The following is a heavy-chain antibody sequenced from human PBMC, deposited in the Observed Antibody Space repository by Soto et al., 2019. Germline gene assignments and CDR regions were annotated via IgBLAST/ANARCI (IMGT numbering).Heavy chain of an antibody. Sequence: SQTLSLTCTVSGGSISSSRYYFGWIRPPPGKGLEWIGSIYYSGSTYYNPSLKSRVTISVDTSKNQFSLKLSSVTAADTAVYYCARGVGYDSSGYFGWGQGTMVTVSS. CDR1: GGSISSSRYY. CDR2: IYYSGST. D-gene: IGHD3-22*01. J-gene: IGHJ3*01. V-gene: IGHV4-39*01. CDR3: ARGVGYDSSGYFG.